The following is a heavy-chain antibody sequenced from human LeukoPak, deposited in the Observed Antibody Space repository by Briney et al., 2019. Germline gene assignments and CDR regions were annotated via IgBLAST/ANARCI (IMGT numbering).Heavy chain of an antibody. V-gene: IGHV3-66*01. CDR2: IFGGGST. CDR3: ASPGETPFDH. CDR1: GYTFSSYA. Sequence: PGGSLRLSCAASGYTFSSYAMSWVRQAPGKGLEWVSIIFGGGSTNYADSVKGRFTISRDNSKNTVDLQMNSLRAEDTAVYYCASPGETPFDHWGQGTLVTVSS. J-gene: IGHJ4*02. D-gene: IGHD2-21*01.